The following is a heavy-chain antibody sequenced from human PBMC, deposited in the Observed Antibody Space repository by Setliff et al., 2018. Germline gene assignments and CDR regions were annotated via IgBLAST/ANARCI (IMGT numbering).Heavy chain of an antibody. CDR1: GGTFSSYA. D-gene: IGHD3-16*02. J-gene: IGHJ2*01. CDR3: GRFSGQKMVWNHRCLHLLHNNTGPRPQVSDCPFADAGSSRCCL. CDR2: IIPIFGTA. V-gene: IGHV1-69*13. Sequence: SVKVSCKASGGTFSSYAISWVRQAPGQGLEWMGGIIPIFGTANYAQKFQGRVTITADESTSTAYMELSSRRSDETAVFYCGRFSGQKMVWNHRCLHLLHNNTGPRPQVSDCPFADAGSSRCCLW.